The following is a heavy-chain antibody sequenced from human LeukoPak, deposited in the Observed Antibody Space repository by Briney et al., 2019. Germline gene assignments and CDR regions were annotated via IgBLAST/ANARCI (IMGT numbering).Heavy chain of an antibody. J-gene: IGHJ2*01. CDR1: GFTFSSYG. V-gene: IGHV3-30*03. CDR2: ISYDGSNK. Sequence: GGSLRLSCAASGFTFSSYGMHWVRQAPGKGLEWVAVISYDGSNKYYADSVKGRFTISRDNSKNTLYLQMNSLRAEDTAVYFCARERLGDGIYFDLWGRGTLVTVSS. D-gene: IGHD5-24*01. CDR3: ARERLGDGIYFDL.